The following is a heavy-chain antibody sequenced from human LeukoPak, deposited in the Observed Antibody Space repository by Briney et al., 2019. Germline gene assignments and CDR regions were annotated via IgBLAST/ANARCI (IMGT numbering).Heavy chain of an antibody. V-gene: IGHV4-30-4*01. D-gene: IGHD3-10*01. Sequence: SQTLSLTCTVSGGSISSGDYYWSWIRQPPGKGLEWIGYIYYSGSTYYNPSLKRRVTISVDTSKNQFSLKLSSVTAADTAVYYCARGVYYYGSGRFDPWGQGTLVTVSS. CDR2: IYYSGST. CDR3: ARGVYYYGSGRFDP. J-gene: IGHJ5*02. CDR1: GGSISSGDYY.